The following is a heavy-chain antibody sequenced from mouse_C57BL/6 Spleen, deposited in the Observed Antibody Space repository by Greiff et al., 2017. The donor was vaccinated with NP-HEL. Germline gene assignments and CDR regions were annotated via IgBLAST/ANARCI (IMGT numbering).Heavy chain of an antibody. CDR3: ARCGGYAMGY. CDR1: GYTFTSYW. Sequence: VQLQQPGAELVKPGASVKLSCKASGYTFTSYWMHWVKQRPGQGLEWIGMIHPNSGSTNYNEKFKSKATLTVDKSSSTAYMQLCSLTSEDSAVYYCARCGGYAMGYWGQGTSVTVSS. V-gene: IGHV1-64*01. J-gene: IGHJ4*01. CDR2: IHPNSGST.